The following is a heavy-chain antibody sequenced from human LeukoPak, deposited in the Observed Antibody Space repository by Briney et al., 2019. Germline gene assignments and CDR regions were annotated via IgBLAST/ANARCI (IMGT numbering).Heavy chain of an antibody. CDR2: INPNSGGT. CDR1: GYTFTGYY. Sequence: ASVKVSCKASGYTFTGYYMHWVRQAPGQGLEWMGWINPNSGGTNYAQKFQGRVTMTRDTSISTAYMELSRLRSDDTAVYYCARGPGTSALINFDHWGQGTLVTVSS. CDR3: ARGPGTSALINFDH. J-gene: IGHJ4*02. D-gene: IGHD1-1*01. V-gene: IGHV1-2*02.